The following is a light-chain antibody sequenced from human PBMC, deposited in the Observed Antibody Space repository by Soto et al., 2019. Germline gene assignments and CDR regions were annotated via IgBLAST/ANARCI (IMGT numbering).Light chain of an antibody. CDR3: QQYGSSALT. CDR2: GTS. J-gene: IGKJ4*01. Sequence: EIVLTQSPGTLYFSPGEIATLSCRASQSVSSNYLAWYQQKPGQAPRLLIYGTSSRATGTPDRFSGSGSGTDFTLTISRLEPEDFAVYYCQQYGSSALTFGGGTEVEIK. V-gene: IGKV3-20*01. CDR1: QSVSSNY.